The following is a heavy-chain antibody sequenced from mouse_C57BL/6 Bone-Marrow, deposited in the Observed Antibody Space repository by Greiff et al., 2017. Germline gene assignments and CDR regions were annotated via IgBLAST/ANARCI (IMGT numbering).Heavy chain of an antibody. CDR3: ARTGDYSFAY. CDR1: GYTFTDYY. CDR2: INPNNGGT. Sequence: EVQLQQSGPELVKPGASVKISCKASGYTFTDYYMNWVKQSHGKSLEWIGDINPNNGGTSYNQKFKGKATLTVDQSSSTAYMQLRSLTSEDSAVYYCARTGDYSFAYWGQGTLVTVSA. V-gene: IGHV1-26*01. D-gene: IGHD1-1*01. J-gene: IGHJ3*01.